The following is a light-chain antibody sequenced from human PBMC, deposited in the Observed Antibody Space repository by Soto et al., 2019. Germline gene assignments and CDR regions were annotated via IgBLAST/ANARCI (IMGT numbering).Light chain of an antibody. CDR1: QSVTNRY. V-gene: IGKV3-20*01. CDR3: QQYGSSPRT. CDR2: GAS. Sequence: EIVLTQSPGTLSLSPGERATLSCRASQSVTNRYLAWYQQKPGQAPRLLIYGASNRASGIPDRFSGSVSETDFILTITRLEPEDFAVYHCQQYGSSPRTFGQGTKVEIK. J-gene: IGKJ1*01.